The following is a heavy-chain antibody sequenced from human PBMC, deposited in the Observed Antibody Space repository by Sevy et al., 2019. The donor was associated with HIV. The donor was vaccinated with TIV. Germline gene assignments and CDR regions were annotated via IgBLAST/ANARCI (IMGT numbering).Heavy chain of an antibody. J-gene: IGHJ1*01. CDR2: IYHSGST. D-gene: IGHD3-16*01. V-gene: IGHV4-38-2*01. CDR3: ATAGDPEHFQH. Sequence: SETLSLTCAVSGYSISSGYYWGWIRQPPGKGLEWIGSIYHSGSTYYNPSLKSRVTISVDTSKNQFSLKLSSVTAADTAVYYCATAGDPEHFQHWGHGTLVTVSS. CDR1: GYSISSGYY.